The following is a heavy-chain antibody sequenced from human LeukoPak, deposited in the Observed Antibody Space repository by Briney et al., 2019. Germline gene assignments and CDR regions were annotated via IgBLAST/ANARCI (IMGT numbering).Heavy chain of an antibody. J-gene: IGHJ4*02. D-gene: IGHD3-22*01. CDR3: AKRTTGSSGYYYSPYYFDY. CDR1: GFTFSSYG. V-gene: IGHV3-23*01. Sequence: GGSLRLSCAASGFTFSSYGMHWVRQAPGKGLEWVSAISGSGGSTYYADSVKGRFTISRDNSKNTLYLQMNSLRAEDTAVYYCAKRTTGSSGYYYSPYYFDYWGQGTLVTVSS. CDR2: ISGSGGST.